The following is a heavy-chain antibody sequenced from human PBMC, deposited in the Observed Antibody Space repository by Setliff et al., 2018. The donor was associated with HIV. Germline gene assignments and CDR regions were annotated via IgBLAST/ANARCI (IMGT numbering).Heavy chain of an antibody. J-gene: IGHJ4*02. CDR1: GGRFINYV. CDR3: ARQDIPTGYYLFDY. V-gene: IGHV1-18*01. CDR2: ISYNSGNT. Sequence: ASVKVSCKASGGRFINYVISWVRQAPGQGLEWMGWISYNSGNTHYSQRLQDRGTMTIDTLTATVYMELAGLTSDDTALYYCARQDIPTGYYLFDYWGQGTQVTVSS. D-gene: IGHD3-9*01.